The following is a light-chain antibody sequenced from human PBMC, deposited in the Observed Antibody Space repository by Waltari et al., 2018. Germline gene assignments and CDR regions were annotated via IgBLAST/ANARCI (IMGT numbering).Light chain of an antibody. J-gene: IGLJ6*01. Sequence: QSALPQPASVSGSPGQSITISCTGTSSDVGGYNYVSWYQQHPGKAPKLMIYDVSNRPSGVSNRFSGSKSGNTASLTISGLQAEDEADYYCSSYTSSSTHNVFGSGTKVTVL. CDR3: SSYTSSSTHNV. CDR2: DVS. CDR1: SSDVGGYNY. V-gene: IGLV2-14*03.